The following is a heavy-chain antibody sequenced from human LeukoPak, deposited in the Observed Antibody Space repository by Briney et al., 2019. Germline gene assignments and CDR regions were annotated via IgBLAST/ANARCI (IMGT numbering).Heavy chain of an antibody. CDR1: GFTVSSLY. V-gene: IGHV3-53*01. J-gene: IGHJ4*02. CDR2: VYSGGNT. Sequence: PGGSLRLSCAASGFTVSSLYMIWVRQAPGKGLEWVSVVYSGGNTNYADSVKGRFTISRDNSKNTLYLQMNSLRVEDTAVYYCARRATTERGYSYGLDYWGQGTLVTVSS. CDR3: ARRATTERGYSYGLDY. D-gene: IGHD5-18*01.